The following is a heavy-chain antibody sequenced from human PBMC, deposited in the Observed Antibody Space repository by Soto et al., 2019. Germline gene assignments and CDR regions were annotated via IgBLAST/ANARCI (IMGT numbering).Heavy chain of an antibody. CDR3: ARVSGMLQDTNGFDP. J-gene: IGHJ5*02. CDR1: GGSISSSNW. V-gene: IGHV4-4*02. CDR2: IYHSGST. D-gene: IGHD1-26*01. Sequence: QVQLQESGPGLVKPSGTLSLTCAVSGGSISSSNWWSWVRQPPGKGLEWIGEIYHSGSTNYNPSLKRRVTISVDKSRNQFSLKRSSVTAADTAVYYCARVSGMLQDTNGFDPWGQGTLVTVSS.